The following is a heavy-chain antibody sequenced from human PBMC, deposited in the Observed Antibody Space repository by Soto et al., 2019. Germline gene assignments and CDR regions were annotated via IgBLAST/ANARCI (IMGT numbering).Heavy chain of an antibody. CDR2: IYHSGST. CDR3: ARTHLIRSIAVAAFDY. J-gene: IGHJ4*02. Sequence: PSETLSLTCTVSGGSISSSSYYWGWIRQPPGKGLEWIGSIYHSGSTYYNPSLKSRVTISVDTSKNQFSLKLSSVTAADTAVYYCARTHLIRSIAVAAFDYWGQGTLVTVSS. D-gene: IGHD6-19*01. CDR1: GGSISSSSYY. V-gene: IGHV4-39*07.